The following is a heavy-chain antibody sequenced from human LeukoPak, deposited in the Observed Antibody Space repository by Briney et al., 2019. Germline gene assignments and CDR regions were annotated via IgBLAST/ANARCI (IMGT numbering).Heavy chain of an antibody. D-gene: IGHD3-22*01. CDR1: GFTFSDHY. J-gene: IGHJ4*02. V-gene: IGHV3-72*01. Sequence: PGGSLRLSCAASGFTFSDHYMDWVRQAPGKGLEWVGRTRNKANSYTTEYAASVKGRFTISRDDSKNSLYLQMNSLKTEDTAVYYCARGGYYDSSGYPDWGQGTLVTVSS. CDR2: TRNKANSYTT. CDR3: ARGGYYDSSGYPD.